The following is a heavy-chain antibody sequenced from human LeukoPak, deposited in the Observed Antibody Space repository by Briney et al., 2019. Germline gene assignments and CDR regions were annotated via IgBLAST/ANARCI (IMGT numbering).Heavy chain of an antibody. CDR1: GYTFTNYG. D-gene: IGHD2-2*01. CDR3: ARDYSHYCSSTSCSFYFDY. Sequence: ASVKVSCKASGYTFTNYGITWVRQAPGQGLEWMGWISAYNGNTGYAQKFQGRVTMTTDTSTSTAYLELRSLRSDDTAIYYCARDYSHYCSSTSCSFYFDYWGQGTLVTVSS. CDR2: ISAYNGNT. J-gene: IGHJ4*02. V-gene: IGHV1-18*01.